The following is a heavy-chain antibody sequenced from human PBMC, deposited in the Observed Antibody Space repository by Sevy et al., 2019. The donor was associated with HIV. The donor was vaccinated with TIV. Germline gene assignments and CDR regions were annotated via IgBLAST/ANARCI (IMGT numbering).Heavy chain of an antibody. D-gene: IGHD2-2*01. CDR3: ARDCSSATCLWGMDV. CDR2: IKRDGSEK. V-gene: IGHV3-7*03. CDR1: GFVFRDYW. J-gene: IGHJ6*02. Sequence: GGSLRLSCAASGFVFRDYWMSWVRQAPGKGLEWVANIKRDGSEKYYVASVKGRFTISRDNAKTSLYLQMNSLRGEDTAVYYCARDCSSATCLWGMDVWGQGTMVTVSS.